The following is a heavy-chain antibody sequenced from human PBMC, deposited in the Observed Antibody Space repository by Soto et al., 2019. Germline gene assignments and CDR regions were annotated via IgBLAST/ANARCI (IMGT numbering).Heavy chain of an antibody. Sequence: TLSLTCSVYGGSFSDYYWSWIRQPPGKGLEWIGEINHSGSTNYNPSLKSRVTISVHTSKNQFSLKLSSVTAADTAVYYCARARKGSGSDYYYHYGMDVWGKGTTVTVSS. CDR1: GGSFSDYY. CDR2: INHSGST. J-gene: IGHJ6*04. V-gene: IGHV4-34*01. CDR3: ARARKGSGSDYYYHYGMDV. D-gene: IGHD3-3*01.